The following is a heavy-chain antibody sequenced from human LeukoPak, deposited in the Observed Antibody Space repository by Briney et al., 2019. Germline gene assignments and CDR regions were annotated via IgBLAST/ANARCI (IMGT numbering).Heavy chain of an antibody. J-gene: IGHJ3*01. CDR1: GSTFSSYA. CDR2: ISYDGSNK. Sequence: GGSLRLSCAASGSTFSSYAMHWVRQAPGKGLEWVAVISYDGSNKYYADSVKGRFTISRDNSKNTLYLQMNNLRADDTAVYYCARRSGYYWDAFDVWGQGTMVTVSS. V-gene: IGHV3-30-3*01. CDR3: ARRSGYYWDAFDV. D-gene: IGHD3-22*01.